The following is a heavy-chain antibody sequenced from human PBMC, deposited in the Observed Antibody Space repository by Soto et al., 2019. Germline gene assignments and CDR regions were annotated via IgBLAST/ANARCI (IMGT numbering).Heavy chain of an antibody. J-gene: IGHJ4*02. CDR2: INPDSGAT. CDR3: VRGDYGTGGYPFPYFDY. D-gene: IGHD2-8*02. V-gene: IGHV1-2*02. Sequence: ASVKVSCKASGYSFTGYYIHWVRQAPGQGLEWMGWINPDSGATNYAQNFQGRVTLTSDTSISTASMDLTSLTSDDTAVYYCVRGDYGTGGYPFPYFDYWGQGTLVTVSS. CDR1: GYSFTGYY.